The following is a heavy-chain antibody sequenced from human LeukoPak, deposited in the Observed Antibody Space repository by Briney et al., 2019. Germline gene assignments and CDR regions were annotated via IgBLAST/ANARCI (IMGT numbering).Heavy chain of an antibody. CDR2: IRSKAYGETA. D-gene: IGHD1-1*01. Sequence: GGSLRLSCTASGFTFGDYAMSWIRQAPGKGLEWVGFIRSKAYGETADYAASVKGRFTISRDDSKAIAYLQMNSLKTEDTAVYHCTRDRGAYNLYDCWGQGTLVTVSS. CDR1: GFTFGDYA. V-gene: IGHV3-49*03. J-gene: IGHJ4*02. CDR3: TRDRGAYNLYDC.